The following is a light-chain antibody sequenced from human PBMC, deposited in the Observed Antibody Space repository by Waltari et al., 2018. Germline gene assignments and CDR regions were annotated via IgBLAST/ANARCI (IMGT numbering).Light chain of an antibody. CDR3: HCRDSNTDRLGF. Sequence: SSELTQDPPVSVALGQTVRITCQGESLRTYYASWYQQKPGQAPVLVIYGKDNRPSGFSDRFSGSNSGNTASLTITGAQAEDEADYYCHCRDSNTDRLGFFGAGTKVTVL. V-gene: IGLV3-19*01. J-gene: IGLJ1*01. CDR2: GKD. CDR1: SLRTYY.